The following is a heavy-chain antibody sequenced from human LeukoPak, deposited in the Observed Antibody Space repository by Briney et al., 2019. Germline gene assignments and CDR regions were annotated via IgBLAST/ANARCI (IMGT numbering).Heavy chain of an antibody. CDR1: GGSFSGYY. V-gene: IGHV4-34*01. CDR2: INHSGST. Sequence: SETLSLTCAVYGGSFSGYYWSWIRQPPGKGLEWIGVINHSGSTNYNPSLKSRVTISVDTSKNQFSLKLSSVTAADTAVYYCARRVRFGELFHLVFDPWGQGTLVTVSS. J-gene: IGHJ5*02. D-gene: IGHD3-10*01. CDR3: ARRVRFGELFHLVFDP.